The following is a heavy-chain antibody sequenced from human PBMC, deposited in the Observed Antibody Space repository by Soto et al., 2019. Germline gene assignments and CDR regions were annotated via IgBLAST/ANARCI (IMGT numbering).Heavy chain of an antibody. J-gene: IGHJ6*02. CDR3: ARQETRNYYYYGMDV. CDR2: IIPVFGPA. V-gene: IGHV1-69*12. Sequence: QVQLVQSGAEVKKPGSSVKVSCKASGGAFSTYAISWVRQAPGQGLEWMGGIIPVFGPANYAQKFQGRVTITADESTTTANRELSSLRSEDTAVYYCARQETRNYYYYGMDVWGQGTTVTVSS. CDR1: GGAFSTYA.